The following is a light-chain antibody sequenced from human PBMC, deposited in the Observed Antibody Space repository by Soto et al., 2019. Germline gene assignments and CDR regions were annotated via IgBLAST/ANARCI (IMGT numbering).Light chain of an antibody. Sequence: EILLTQSPATLSLSPGERATLSCRASQSVSSSLAWYQQKPGQAPRLLIYDASNRATGIPARFSGSGSGTDFTLTISSLEPEDFAVYYCQQRSNWPTFGQGTRLEIK. CDR3: QQRSNWPT. V-gene: IGKV3-11*01. J-gene: IGKJ5*01. CDR1: QSVSSS. CDR2: DAS.